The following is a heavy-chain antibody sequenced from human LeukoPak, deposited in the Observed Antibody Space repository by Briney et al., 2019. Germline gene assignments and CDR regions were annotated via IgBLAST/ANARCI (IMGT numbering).Heavy chain of an antibody. V-gene: IGHV3-9*01. D-gene: IGHD6-19*01. CDR2: IIWNSGSI. Sequence: SLRLSCAASGFTFDDYSMHLGREAPGEGLELVSGIIWNSGSIGYADSVKGRFTISRDNAKHSLYLQMNSLRPEDTALYFCTKDIGSVWFFYFDCWGQGTPVTVSS. J-gene: IGHJ4*02. CDR1: GFTFDDYS. CDR3: TKDIGSVWFFYFDC.